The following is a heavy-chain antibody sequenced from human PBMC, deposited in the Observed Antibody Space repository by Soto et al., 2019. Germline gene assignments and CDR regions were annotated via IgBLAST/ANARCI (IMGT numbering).Heavy chain of an antibody. J-gene: IGHJ6*02. CDR3: ARATIIAAAGTTYYYYGMDV. CDR1: GGTFSSYA. Sequence: QVQLVQSGAEVKKPGSSVKVSCKASGGTFSSYAISWVRQAPVQGLEWMGGIIPIFGTANYAQKFQGRVTITADESTSTAYMELSSVRSEDTAVYYCARATIIAAAGTTYYYYGMDVWGQGTTVTVSS. D-gene: IGHD6-13*01. V-gene: IGHV1-69*01. CDR2: IIPIFGTA.